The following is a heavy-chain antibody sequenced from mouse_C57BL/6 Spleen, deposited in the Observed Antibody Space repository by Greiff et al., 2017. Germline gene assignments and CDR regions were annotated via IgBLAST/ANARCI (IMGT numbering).Heavy chain of an antibody. J-gene: IGHJ3*01. V-gene: IGHV1-55*01. CDR1: GYTFTSYW. CDR3: ARGGYYVGWFAY. D-gene: IGHD2-3*01. Sequence: VQLQQPGAELVKPGASVKMSCKASGYTFTSYWITWVKQRPGQGLEWIGDIYPGSGSTNYNEKFKSKATLTVDTSSSTAYMQLSSLTSEDSAVYYCARGGYYVGWFAYWGQGTLVTVSA. CDR2: IYPGSGST.